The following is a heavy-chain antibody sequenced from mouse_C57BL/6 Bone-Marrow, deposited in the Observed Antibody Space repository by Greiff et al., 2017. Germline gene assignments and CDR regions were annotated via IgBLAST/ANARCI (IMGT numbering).Heavy chain of an antibody. CDR1: GYTFTSYG. CDR3: ARENYYGSSSYYFDY. D-gene: IGHD1-1*01. V-gene: IGHV1-81*01. J-gene: IGHJ2*01. Sequence: VQLPQSGAELARPGASVKLSCTASGYTFTSYGISWVKQRPGQGLEWIGEIYPRSGNTYSNEKFKGKATLTAYKSSSTAYMELRSLTSDDSSVYFCARENYYGSSSYYFDYWGQGTTLTVSS. CDR2: IYPRSGNT.